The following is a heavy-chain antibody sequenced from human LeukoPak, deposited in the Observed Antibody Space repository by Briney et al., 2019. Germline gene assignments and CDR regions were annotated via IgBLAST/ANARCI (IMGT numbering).Heavy chain of an antibody. D-gene: IGHD2-8*01. CDR2: IYYSGST. Sequence: PSETLSLTCTVSGGSISSYYWSWIRQTPGKGLEWIGYIYYSGSTNYNPSLKSRVTISVDTSKNQFSLKLSSVTAAATAVYYCARVSPVLMVYAIDYWGQGTLVTVSS. CDR1: GGSISSYY. V-gene: IGHV4-59*12. J-gene: IGHJ4*02. CDR3: ARVSPVLMVYAIDY.